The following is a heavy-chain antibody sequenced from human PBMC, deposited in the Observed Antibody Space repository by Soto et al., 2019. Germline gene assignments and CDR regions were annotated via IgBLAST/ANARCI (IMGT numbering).Heavy chain of an antibody. V-gene: IGHV4-4*02. Sequence: TSETLSLTCAVPGGSISSSNWWSWVRQPPGKGLEWIGEIYHSGSTNYNPSLKSRVTISVDKSKNQFSLKLSSVTAADTAVYYCARWSRYYYASDHWGQGTLVTVSS. CDR1: GGSISSSNW. CDR3: ARWSRYYYASDH. D-gene: IGHD3-10*01. J-gene: IGHJ4*02. CDR2: IYHSGST.